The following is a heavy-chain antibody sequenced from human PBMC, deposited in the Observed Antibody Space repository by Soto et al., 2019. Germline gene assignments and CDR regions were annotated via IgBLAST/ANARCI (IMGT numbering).Heavy chain of an antibody. CDR2: ITPYSGHK. J-gene: IGHJ4*02. CDR1: GYTFSNYD. CDR3: ASTRSLDDY. Sequence: GASVKVSCKTSGYTFSNYDINWVRQAPGQGLEWVGWITPYSGHKIYAQKVEGRVTLTTDESTSTSYLELSSLRSEDTAVYYCASTRSLDDYWGQGTLVTVSS. V-gene: IGHV1-18*04.